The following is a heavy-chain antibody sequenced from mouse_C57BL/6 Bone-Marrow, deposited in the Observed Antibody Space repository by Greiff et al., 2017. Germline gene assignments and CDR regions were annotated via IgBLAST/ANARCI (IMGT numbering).Heavy chain of an antibody. V-gene: IGHV1-81*01. D-gene: IGHD5-1*01. J-gene: IGHJ4*01. CDR2: IYPRSGNT. Sequence: QVQLQHSGAELARPGASVKLSCKASGYTFTSYGISWVKQRTGQGLEWIGEIYPRSGNTYYNEKFKGKATLTADKSSSTAYMELRSLTSEDSAVYFCARKESLRCYAMDYWGQGTSVTVSS. CDR3: ARKESLRCYAMDY. CDR1: GYTFTSYG.